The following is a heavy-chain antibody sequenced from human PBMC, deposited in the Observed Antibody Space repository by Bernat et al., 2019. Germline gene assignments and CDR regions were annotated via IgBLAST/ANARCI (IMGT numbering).Heavy chain of an antibody. CDR1: GFTFSSYS. J-gene: IGHJ4*02. Sequence: EVQLVESGGGLVKPGGSLRLSCAASGFTFSSYSMNWVRQAPGKGLEWVSSISTSSSNIYYADSVKGRFTSSRDNAKNSLYLQMNSLRAEDTAVYYCARDATGTTLGYWGQGTLVTVSS. V-gene: IGHV3-21*01. CDR3: ARDATGTTLGY. CDR2: ISTSSSNI. D-gene: IGHD4-17*01.